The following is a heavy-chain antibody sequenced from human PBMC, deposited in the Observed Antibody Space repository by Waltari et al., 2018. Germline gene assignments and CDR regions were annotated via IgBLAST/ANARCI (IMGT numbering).Heavy chain of an antibody. D-gene: IGHD3-16*01. V-gene: IGHV4-59*01. CDR1: GGSISSYY. J-gene: IGHJ6*02. Sequence: QVQLQESGPGLVKPSETLSLTCTVSGGSISSYYWSWIRQPPGKGLEWIGYIYYSGSTNYNPSLKSRVTISVDTSKNQFSLKLSSVTAADTAVYYCARDQVGWGRNGMDVWGQGTTVTVSS. CDR3: ARDQVGWGRNGMDV. CDR2: IYYSGST.